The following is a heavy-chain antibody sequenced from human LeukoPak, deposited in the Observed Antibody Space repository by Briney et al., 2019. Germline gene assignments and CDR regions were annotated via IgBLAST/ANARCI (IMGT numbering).Heavy chain of an antibody. J-gene: IGHJ3*02. CDR3: ASYCSSTSCYDAFDI. CDR1: GFTFSSYA. V-gene: IGHV3-23*01. Sequence: GGSLRLSCAASGFTFSSYAMSWVRQAPGKGLEWVSAISGSGGSTYYADSVKGRFTISRDKSKNTLYLQMNSLRAEDTAVYYCASYCSSTSCYDAFDIWGQGTMVTVSS. D-gene: IGHD2-2*01. CDR2: ISGSGGST.